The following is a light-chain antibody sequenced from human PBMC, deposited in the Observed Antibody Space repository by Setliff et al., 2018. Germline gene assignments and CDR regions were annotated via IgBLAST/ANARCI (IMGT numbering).Light chain of an antibody. Sequence: QSVLTQPASVSGSPGQSITISCTGTSSDVGGYNYVSWYQQHPGKAPKLMIYDVSKRPSGVSNRFSGSKSGNTASLTISGLQAVDEADYYCCSYAGSSTLEVFGTGTKGNVL. V-gene: IGLV2-23*02. CDR2: DVS. J-gene: IGLJ1*01. CDR1: SSDVGGYNY. CDR3: CSYAGSSTLEV.